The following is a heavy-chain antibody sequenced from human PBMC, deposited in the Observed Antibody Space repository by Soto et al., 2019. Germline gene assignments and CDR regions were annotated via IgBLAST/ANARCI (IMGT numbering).Heavy chain of an antibody. CDR2: IYYSGST. J-gene: IGHJ6*02. Sequence: QVQLQESGPGLVKPSQTLSLTCTVSGGSISSGGYYWSWIRQHPGKALEWIGYIYYSGSTYYNPSLKSRVTISVDTSKNQFSLKLSSVTAADTAVYYCARDVDSNYEDYYYYYGMDVWGQGTTVTVSS. D-gene: IGHD4-4*01. CDR1: GGSISSGGYY. CDR3: ARDVDSNYEDYYYYYGMDV. V-gene: IGHV4-31*03.